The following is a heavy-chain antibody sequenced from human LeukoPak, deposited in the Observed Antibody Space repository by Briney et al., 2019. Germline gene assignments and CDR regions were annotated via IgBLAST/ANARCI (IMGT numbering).Heavy chain of an antibody. D-gene: IGHD6-13*01. V-gene: IGHV5-51*01. CDR1: GYHFVIYW. Sequence: GGSLKFSFQGSGYHFVIYWIGGVRRLHGRGREGMGIIYPDDTNTIYGPFYQGEVIISADTTINAAYLEWRSLKASDTAIYYCARHGAAGKYYYYYMDVWGKGTTVTVSS. J-gene: IGHJ6*03. CDR2: IYPDDTNT. CDR3: ARHGAAGKYYYYYMDV.